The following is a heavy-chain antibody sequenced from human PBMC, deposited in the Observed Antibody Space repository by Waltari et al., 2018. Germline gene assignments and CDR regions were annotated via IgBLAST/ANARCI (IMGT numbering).Heavy chain of an antibody. V-gene: IGHV3-74*01. CDR2: IKDDGSRR. D-gene: IGHD3-9*01. CDR1: GFTFSSPL. J-gene: IGHJ4*02. CDR3: GRESTTDWYVDH. Sequence: EVQMVESGGGLVQPGGSLRISCAASGFTFSSPLMHWVRQGPGKGLGWCVRIKDDGSRRADADDVKGRGTISRDNAKNILYLEMSSLTAEDTAVYYCGRESTTDWYVDHWGQGTLVTVSS.